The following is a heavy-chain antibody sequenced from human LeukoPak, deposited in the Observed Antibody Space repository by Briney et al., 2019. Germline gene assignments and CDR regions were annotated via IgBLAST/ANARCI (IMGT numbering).Heavy chain of an antibody. CDR3: AVDAGGFFDY. V-gene: IGHV3-11*04. J-gene: IGHJ4*02. Sequence: GGSLRLSCAASGFTFSDYYMTWVRQAPGKGLEWLSYITNRGDTVFYADSVKGRFTISRDNAKNSLYLQMNSLRAEDTAVYYCAVDAGGFFDYWGQGTLVTVSS. CDR1: GFTFSDYY. CDR2: ITNRGDTV. D-gene: IGHD3-16*01.